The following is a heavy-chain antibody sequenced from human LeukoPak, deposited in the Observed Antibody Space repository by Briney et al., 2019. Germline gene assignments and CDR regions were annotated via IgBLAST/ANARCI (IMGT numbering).Heavy chain of an antibody. CDR1: GFTLSSYA. Sequence: GGSLRLSCAASGFTLSSYAMSWFRQAPGKGLEWVSGISRSGATTYYAGSVKGRFTISRDNSENTLYLQMNSLRAEDTAVYYCAKGGVVLPADGLDYWGQGTKVTVSS. V-gene: IGHV3-23*01. CDR3: AKGGVVLPADGLDY. CDR2: ISRSGATT. J-gene: IGHJ4*02. D-gene: IGHD2-2*01.